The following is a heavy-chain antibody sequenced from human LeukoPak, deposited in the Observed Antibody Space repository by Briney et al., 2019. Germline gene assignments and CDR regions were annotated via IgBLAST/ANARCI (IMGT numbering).Heavy chain of an antibody. CDR1: GYTFAGYY. Sequence: ASVKVSCKASGYTFAGYYMHWVRQAPGQGLEWMGWINPNSGGSGGTNYARKFQGRVTITRNTSISTAYMELSSLRSEDTAVYYCARGPEKLWFGEWGYFDYWGQGTLVTVSS. V-gene: IGHV1-2*02. CDR3: ARGPEKLWFGEWGYFDY. D-gene: IGHD3-10*01. J-gene: IGHJ4*02. CDR2: INPNSGGSGGT.